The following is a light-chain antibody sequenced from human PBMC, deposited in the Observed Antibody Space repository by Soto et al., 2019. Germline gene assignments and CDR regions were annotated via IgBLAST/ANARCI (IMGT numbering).Light chain of an antibody. Sequence: DIQMSQAPSMLSAYVGDRGTIACRDSQSIRRWLAWYQQKPGKAPKLLSFDAYNLESGVPSRFRGRGAETEFTLTISRLQSDNFATYYYHRYNSYSPATVGQGTKVQI. CDR3: HRYNSYSPAT. CDR2: DAY. V-gene: IGKV1-5*01. CDR1: QSIRRW. J-gene: IGKJ1*01.